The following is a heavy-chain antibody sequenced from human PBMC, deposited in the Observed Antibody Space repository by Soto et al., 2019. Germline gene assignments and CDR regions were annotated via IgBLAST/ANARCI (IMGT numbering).Heavy chain of an antibody. D-gene: IGHD6-6*01. Sequence: PGGSLRLSCAASGFTFSSYAMHWVRQAPGKGLEWVAVISYDGSNKYYADSVKGRFPISRDNSKNTLYLQMNSLRAEDTAVYYCARELIAARLSYYYGMEVWGQGTTVTVS. CDR3: ARELIAARLSYYYGMEV. J-gene: IGHJ6*02. CDR2: ISYDGSNK. CDR1: GFTFSSYA. V-gene: IGHV3-30-3*01.